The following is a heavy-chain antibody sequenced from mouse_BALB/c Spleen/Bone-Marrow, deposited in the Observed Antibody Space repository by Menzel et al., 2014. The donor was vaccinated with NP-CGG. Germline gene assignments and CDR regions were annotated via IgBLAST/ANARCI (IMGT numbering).Heavy chain of an antibody. CDR3: DKYCYGDSLFAY. CDR2: IDPANGNT. CDR1: GFNIKDTY. J-gene: IGHJ3*01. D-gene: IGHD1-1*01. V-gene: IGHV14-3*02. Sequence: VQLQQPGAELVKPGASVKLSCTASGFNIKDTYMHWVKQRPEQGLEWIGRIDPANGNTKYDPKFQGKSTITADTSSNTAYLQLQSMTSEDTDVYYCDKYCYGDSLFAYWGQGTLVTVSA.